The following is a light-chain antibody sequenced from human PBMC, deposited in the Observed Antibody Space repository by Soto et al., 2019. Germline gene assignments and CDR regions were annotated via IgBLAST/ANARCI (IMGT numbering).Light chain of an antibody. CDR3: CSYAGSYTYV. CDR1: SSDVGSYNL. CDR2: EGS. V-gene: IGLV2-23*01. J-gene: IGLJ1*01. Sequence: QSALTQPASVSGSPGQAITISCTGTSSDVGSYNLVSWYQQHPGKAPKLMIYEGSERPSGVSNRFSGSKSDNTASLTISGLQAEDEADYYCCSYAGSYTYVFGTGTKLTVL.